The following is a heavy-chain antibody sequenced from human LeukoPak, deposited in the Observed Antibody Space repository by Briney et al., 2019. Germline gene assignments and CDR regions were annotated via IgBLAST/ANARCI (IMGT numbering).Heavy chain of an antibody. CDR3: ARSLGSSSSLRGFDY. V-gene: IGHV3-53*01. CDR1: GFTVSSNY. D-gene: IGHD6-13*01. Sequence: SGGSLRLSCAASGFTVSSNYVSWVRQAPGKGLEWVSVIYSGGSTYYADSVKGRFTISRDNSKNTLYPQMNSLRAEDTAVYYCARSLGSSSSLRGFDYWGQGTLVTVSS. J-gene: IGHJ4*02. CDR2: IYSGGST.